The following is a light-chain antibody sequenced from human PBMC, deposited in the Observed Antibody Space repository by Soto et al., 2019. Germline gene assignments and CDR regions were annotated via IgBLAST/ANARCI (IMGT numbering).Light chain of an antibody. CDR3: QQYGSSPRA. V-gene: IGKV3-20*01. Sequence: EVVMTQSPATLSLTTEQRATLTCRASQSVSNYLAWYQQKPGQAPRLLIYDASNRDTGIPARFSGSGSGTDFTLTISRLEPEDFAVYYCQQYGSSPRAFGQGTKVDIK. J-gene: IGKJ1*01. CDR1: QSVSNY. CDR2: DAS.